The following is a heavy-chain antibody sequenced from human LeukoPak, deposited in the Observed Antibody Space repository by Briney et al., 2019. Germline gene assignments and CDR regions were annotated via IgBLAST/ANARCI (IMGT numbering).Heavy chain of an antibody. V-gene: IGHV1-2*02. J-gene: IGHJ5*02. D-gene: IGHD1-7*01. CDR3: AREELASGVNWFDP. Sequence: GASVKVSCKASGYTFTGYYMHWVRQAPGQGREWMGWINTNSGGTNYAQKFQGRVTMTRDTSISTAYMELSRLRSDDTSVYYCAREELASGVNWFDPWGQGTLVTVSS. CDR1: GYTFTGYY. CDR2: INTNSGGT.